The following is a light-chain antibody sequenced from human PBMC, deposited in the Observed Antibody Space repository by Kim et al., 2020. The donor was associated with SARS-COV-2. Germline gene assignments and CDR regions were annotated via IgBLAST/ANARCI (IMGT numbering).Light chain of an antibody. CDR2: GAS. Sequence: LSPGERATLSCRASQSVSSIYLAWYQQKPGQAPRLLIYGASSRATGIPDRFSGSGSGTDFTLTISRLEPEDFAVYYCQQYGSSPTFGGGTKVEIK. CDR3: QQYGSSPT. CDR1: QSVSSIY. J-gene: IGKJ4*01. V-gene: IGKV3-20*01.